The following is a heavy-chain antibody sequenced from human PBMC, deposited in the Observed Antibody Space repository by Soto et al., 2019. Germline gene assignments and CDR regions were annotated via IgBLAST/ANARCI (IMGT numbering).Heavy chain of an antibody. V-gene: IGHV3-48*02. CDR2: ISSSSSTI. Sequence: PGGSLRLSCAASGLTFSSYSMNWVRQAPGKGLEWVSYISSSSSTIYYADSVKGRFTISRDNAKNSLYLQMNSLRDEDTAVYYCAREAIAVLNWFDPWGPGTLVTVSS. D-gene: IGHD6-19*01. CDR1: GLTFSSYS. CDR3: AREAIAVLNWFDP. J-gene: IGHJ5*02.